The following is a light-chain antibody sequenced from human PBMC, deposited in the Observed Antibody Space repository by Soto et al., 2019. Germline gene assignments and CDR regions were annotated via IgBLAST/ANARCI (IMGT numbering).Light chain of an antibody. J-gene: IGKJ1*01. CDR3: QQYHSYWT. Sequence: DIQMTQSPSTLSASVGDRVSIACRASQSISSSLAWYQQKPGKAPKLLIYDASSLESGVPQRLSGSGSGTEFTLTISSLQTDDFSTYYCQQYHSYWTFGQGTKVDIK. V-gene: IGKV1-5*01. CDR1: QSISSS. CDR2: DAS.